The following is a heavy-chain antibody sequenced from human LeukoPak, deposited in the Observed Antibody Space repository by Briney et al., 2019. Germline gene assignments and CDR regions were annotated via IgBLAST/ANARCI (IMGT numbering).Heavy chain of an antibody. Sequence: GGSLRLSCAASGFSFSAYGMHWVRQAPGKGLEWVAVISYDGSNNYYADSVKGRFTISRDDSKNTLFLQMNSLRAEDTAVYFCAKYVVGGSTYYFDYWGQGTLVTVSS. J-gene: IGHJ4*02. CDR3: AKYVVGGSTYYFDY. CDR1: GFSFSAYG. V-gene: IGHV3-30*18. CDR2: ISYDGSNN. D-gene: IGHD2-2*01.